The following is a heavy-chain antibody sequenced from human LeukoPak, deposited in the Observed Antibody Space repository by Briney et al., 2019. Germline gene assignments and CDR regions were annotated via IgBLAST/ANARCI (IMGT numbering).Heavy chain of an antibody. CDR2: IYYSGST. Sequence: SETLSLTCTVSGGSISSSSYYWGWIRQPPGKGLEWIGSIYYSGSTYYNPSLKSRVTISVDTSKNQLSLKLSSVTAADTAVYYCARVSGGYSYSSSWYFDYWGQGTLVTVSS. J-gene: IGHJ4*02. D-gene: IGHD6-13*01. CDR3: ARVSGGYSYSSSWYFDY. V-gene: IGHV4-39*07. CDR1: GGSISSSSYY.